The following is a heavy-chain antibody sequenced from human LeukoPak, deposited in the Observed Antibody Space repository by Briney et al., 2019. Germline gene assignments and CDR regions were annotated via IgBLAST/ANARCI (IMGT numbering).Heavy chain of an antibody. V-gene: IGHV1-69*13. CDR1: VGTFSSYA. CDR3: ARGHSSGWTWDY. D-gene: IGHD6-19*01. CDR2: IIPIFGTA. Sequence: SVKVSCKASVGTFSSYAISWVRQAPGQGLEWMGGIIPIFGTANYAQKFQGRVTITADESTSTAYMELSSLRSEDTAVYYCARGHSSGWTWDYWSQGTLVTVSS. J-gene: IGHJ4*02.